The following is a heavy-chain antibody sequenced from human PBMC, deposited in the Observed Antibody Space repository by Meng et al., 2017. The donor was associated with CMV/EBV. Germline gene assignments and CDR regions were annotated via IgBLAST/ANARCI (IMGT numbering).Heavy chain of an antibody. J-gene: IGHJ4*02. CDR2: INHSGST. Sequence: GSLRLSCAVYGGSFSGYYWSWIRQPPGKGLEWIEEINHSGSTNYNPSLKSRVTISVDTSKNQFSLKLSSVTAADTAVYYCARGRGYCSSTSCYHFDYWGQGTLVTVSS. D-gene: IGHD2-2*01. CDR1: GGSFSGYY. V-gene: IGHV4-34*01. CDR3: ARGRGYCSSTSCYHFDY.